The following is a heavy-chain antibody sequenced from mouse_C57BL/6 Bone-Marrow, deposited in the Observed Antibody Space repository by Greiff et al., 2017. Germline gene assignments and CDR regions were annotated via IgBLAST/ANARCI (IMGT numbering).Heavy chain of an antibody. CDR1: GYTFTSYW. D-gene: IGHD2-1*01. J-gene: IGHJ3*01. V-gene: IGHV1-69*01. CDR3: ARGGYGNFAWFAY. Sequence: VQLQQPGAELVMPGASVKLSCKASGYTFTSYWMHWVKQRPGQGLEWIGEIDPSDSYTNYNQKFKGKSKLTVDKSSSTAYMQLSSLTSEDSAVYYCARGGYGNFAWFAYWGQGTLVTVAA. CDR2: IDPSDSYT.